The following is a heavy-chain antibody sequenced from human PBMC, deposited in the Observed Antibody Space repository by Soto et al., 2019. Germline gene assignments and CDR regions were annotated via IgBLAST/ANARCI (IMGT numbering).Heavy chain of an antibody. CDR2: ISYTANNK. Sequence: PGGSLRLSCAASAFTFSSFAMHRVRQTPEKGLEWVAFISYTANNKYYADSVKGRFTISRDNFKNTLYLQMTSLRPDDTAIYYCARDPDEDQLNPGGTFVNWGQG. V-gene: IGHV3-30-3*01. CDR1: AFTFSSFA. J-gene: IGHJ4*02. CDR3: ARDPDEDQLNPGGTFVN. D-gene: IGHD2-15*01.